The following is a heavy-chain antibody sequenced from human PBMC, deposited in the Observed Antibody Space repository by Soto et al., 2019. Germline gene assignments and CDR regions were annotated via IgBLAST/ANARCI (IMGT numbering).Heavy chain of an antibody. D-gene: IGHD3-16*01. CDR1: GGSITSGDYY. CDR3: ARESVLALFWGAFDS. CDR2: IFYSGRT. V-gene: IGHV4-30-4*01. J-gene: IGHJ4*02. Sequence: QVQLQESGPGLVKPSQTLSLTCTVSGGSITSGDYYWSWIRQSPGRGLEWIGYIFYSGRTYYNPSLHIRVTISAATSRDQFSLNLSSVTATDTVVYYCARESVLALFWGAFDSWGQGTLVTVSS.